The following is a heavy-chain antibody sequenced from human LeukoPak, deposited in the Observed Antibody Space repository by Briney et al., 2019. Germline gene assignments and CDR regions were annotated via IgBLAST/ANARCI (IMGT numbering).Heavy chain of an antibody. J-gene: IGHJ4*02. CDR2: ISSSSSYI. CDR3: ARDSARGYGYSSSWNFDY. Sequence: GGSLRLSCAASGFTFSSYSMNWVRQAPGKGLEWVSSISSSSSYIYYADSVKGRFTISRDNAKNSLYLKMNSLRAEDTDVYYCARDSARGYGYSSSWNFDYWGQGTLVTVSS. V-gene: IGHV3-21*01. CDR1: GFTFSSYS. D-gene: IGHD6-13*01.